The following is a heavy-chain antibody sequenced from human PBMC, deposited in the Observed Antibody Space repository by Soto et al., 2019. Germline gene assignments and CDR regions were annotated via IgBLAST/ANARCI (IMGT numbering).Heavy chain of an antibody. D-gene: IGHD2-15*01. V-gene: IGHV3-7*01. CDR3: AREPNSIDY. CDR2: IKQDGSEK. J-gene: IGHJ4*02. Sequence: EVQLVESGGGLVQPGGSLRLSCAASRFTFSNYWMSWVRQAPGKGLEWVANIKQDGSEKYYVDSVKGRFTISRDNAKNSLYLQMNSLRAEDTAVNYCAREPNSIDYWGQGTLVTVSS. CDR1: RFTFSNYW.